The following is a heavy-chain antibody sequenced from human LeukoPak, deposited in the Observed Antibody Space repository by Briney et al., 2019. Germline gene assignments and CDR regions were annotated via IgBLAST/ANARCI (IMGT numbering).Heavy chain of an antibody. Sequence: PSETLSLTCTVSGGSISSYYWSWIRQPAGKGLEWIGRIYSTGSTNYNPSLKSRVTMLVDTSKNQFSLRLRSVTAADMAVYYCARQIASAGTAGFDFWGQGALVTVSS. CDR1: GGSISSYY. J-gene: IGHJ4*02. CDR2: IYSTGST. D-gene: IGHD6-13*01. CDR3: ARQIASAGTAGFDF. V-gene: IGHV4-4*07.